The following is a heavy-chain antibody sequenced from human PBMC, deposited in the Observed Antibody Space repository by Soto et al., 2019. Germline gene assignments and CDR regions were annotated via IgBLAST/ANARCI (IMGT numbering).Heavy chain of an antibody. Sequence: ASAKISCKASGYTFTSYGISWVRQAPGQGLEWMGWISAYNGNTNYAQKLQGRVTMTTDTSTSTAYMELRSLRSDDTAVYYCAREDSGYDGYGMDVWGQGTTVTVSS. CDR3: AREDSGYDGYGMDV. J-gene: IGHJ6*02. CDR2: ISAYNGNT. D-gene: IGHD5-12*01. CDR1: GYTFTSYG. V-gene: IGHV1-18*01.